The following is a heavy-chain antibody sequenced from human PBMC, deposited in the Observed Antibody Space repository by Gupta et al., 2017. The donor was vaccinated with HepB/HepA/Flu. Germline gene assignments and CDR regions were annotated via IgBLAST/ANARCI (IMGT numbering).Heavy chain of an antibody. Sequence: EVQLVESGGDLVQPGGSLRLSCAASGFTFSRYHMHWVRQGPGKGLEWVSRLNRDDKNPSYADSVRGRFTISRDNAKSTLYLQMNSLRAEDTAVYYCVRDDVDGSWADLDYWGQGTLVTVSS. D-gene: IGHD3-22*01. J-gene: IGHJ4*02. V-gene: IGHV3-74*01. CDR2: LNRDDKNP. CDR1: GFTFSRYH. CDR3: VRDDVDGSWADLDY.